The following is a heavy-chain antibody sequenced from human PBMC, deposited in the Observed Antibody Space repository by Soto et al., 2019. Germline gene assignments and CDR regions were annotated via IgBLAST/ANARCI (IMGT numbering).Heavy chain of an antibody. D-gene: IGHD5-12*01. Sequence: ASVKVSCKAPGYTFTGYYMHWVRQAPGQGLEWMGWINPNSGGTNYAQKFQGRVTMTRDTSISTAYMELSRLRSDDTAVYYCARESRSGYDEFDPWGQGTLVTVSS. CDR2: INPNSGGT. CDR1: GYTFTGYY. J-gene: IGHJ5*02. CDR3: ARESRSGYDEFDP. V-gene: IGHV1-2*02.